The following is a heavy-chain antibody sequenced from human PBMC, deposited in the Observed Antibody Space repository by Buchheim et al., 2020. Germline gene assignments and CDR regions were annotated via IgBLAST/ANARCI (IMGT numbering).Heavy chain of an antibody. CDR3: ARAGGSYPRWTD. J-gene: IGHJ4*02. V-gene: IGHV4-34*01. CDR1: GGSFSGYY. Sequence: QVQLQQWGAGLLKTSETLSLTCAVYGGSFSGYYWSWIRQPPGKGLEWIGEINHSGSTNYNPSLKSRVTISVDTSKNQFPLKLSSVTAADTAVYYCARAGGSYPRWTDWGQGTL. D-gene: IGHD1-26*01. CDR2: INHSGST.